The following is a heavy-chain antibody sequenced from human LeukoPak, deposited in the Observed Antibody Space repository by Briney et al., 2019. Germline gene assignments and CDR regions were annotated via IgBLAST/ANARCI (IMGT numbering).Heavy chain of an antibody. CDR2: IYYSGST. Sequence: PSETLSLTCTVSGGSISSSYWTWIRQPPGKGLEWIGYIYYSGSTNYNPSLKSRVAISVDTSKNQFSLKLSSVTAADTAVYYCARQSVAGFDYWGQGTLVTVSS. CDR3: ARQSVAGFDY. V-gene: IGHV4-59*08. CDR1: GGSISSSY. D-gene: IGHD6-19*01. J-gene: IGHJ4*02.